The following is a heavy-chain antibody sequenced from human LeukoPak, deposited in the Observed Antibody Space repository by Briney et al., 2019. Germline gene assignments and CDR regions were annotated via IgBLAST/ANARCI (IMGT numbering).Heavy chain of an antibody. V-gene: IGHV1-46*01. CDR3: ARVAHRYSDYDYHDY. Sequence: ASVKVSCKAPGYPFTNYYMHWVRQAPGQGLEWMGIINPSGGSTSYAQKFQGRVTMTRDTSTSTVYMDLSSLRSEDTAVYYCARVAHRYSDYDYHDYWGQGTLVTVSS. D-gene: IGHD5-12*01. CDR1: GYPFTNYY. CDR2: INPSGGST. J-gene: IGHJ4*02.